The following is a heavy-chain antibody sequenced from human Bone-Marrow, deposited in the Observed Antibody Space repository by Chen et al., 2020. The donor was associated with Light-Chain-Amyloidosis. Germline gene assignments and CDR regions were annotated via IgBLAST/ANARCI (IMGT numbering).Heavy chain of an antibody. CDR3: ARGLPPSFLEWFRHNYYYYYGMDV. J-gene: IGHJ6*02. D-gene: IGHD3-3*02. V-gene: IGHV4-34*01. CDR2: INHSGST. Sequence: QVQLQQWGAGLLKPSETLSLTCAVYGGSFSGYYWSWIRQPPGKGLEWIGEINHSGSTNYNPSLKSRVTISVDTSKNQFSLKLSSVTAADTAVYYCARGLPPSFLEWFRHNYYYYYGMDVWGQGTTVTVSS. CDR1: GGSFSGYY.